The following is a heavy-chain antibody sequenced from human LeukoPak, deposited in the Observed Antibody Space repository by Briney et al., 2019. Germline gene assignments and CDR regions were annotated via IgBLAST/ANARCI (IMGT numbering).Heavy chain of an antibody. CDR1: GFTFSSYE. J-gene: IGHJ4*02. Sequence: PGGSLRLSCAASGFTFSSYEMNWVRQAPGKGLEWVSYISLSGSTIYYADSVKGRFTISRDNAKNSLYLQMNSLRAGDTAVYYCASSWIVAGIIDYCGQGTLVTVSS. V-gene: IGHV3-48*03. CDR2: ISLSGSTI. CDR3: ASSWIVAGIIDY. D-gene: IGHD6-19*01.